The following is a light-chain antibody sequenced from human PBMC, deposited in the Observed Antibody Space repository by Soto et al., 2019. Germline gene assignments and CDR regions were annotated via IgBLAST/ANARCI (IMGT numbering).Light chain of an antibody. CDR3: CSHVGGSSPQWV. V-gene: IGLV2-23*02. CDR1: SNDVGGYNL. J-gene: IGLJ3*02. CDR2: EVY. Sequence: QSVLTQPASVSGSPGQSITISCTGTSNDVGGYNLVSWFQQHPGKAPKLMISEVYKRPSGVSNRFSGSKSANTASLTISGLQAEDEADYYCCSHVGGSSPQWVFGGGTKLTVL.